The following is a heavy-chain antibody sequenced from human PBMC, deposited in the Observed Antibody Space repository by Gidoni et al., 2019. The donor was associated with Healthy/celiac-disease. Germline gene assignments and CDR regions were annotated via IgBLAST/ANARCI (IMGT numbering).Heavy chain of an antibody. Sequence: QVQLVESGGGLVKPGGSLRLSCTASGFPFSDYYMSWIRQSPGKGLEVVSYIGSSGSTIYYADSVKGRFTISRDNAKNSLYRQMNSLRAGDTAVYYCARYEGYGLSGWDYWGQGTLVTVSS. J-gene: IGHJ4*02. CDR2: IGSSGSTI. CDR1: GFPFSDYY. CDR3: ARYEGYGLSGWDY. V-gene: IGHV3-11*01. D-gene: IGHD5-18*01.